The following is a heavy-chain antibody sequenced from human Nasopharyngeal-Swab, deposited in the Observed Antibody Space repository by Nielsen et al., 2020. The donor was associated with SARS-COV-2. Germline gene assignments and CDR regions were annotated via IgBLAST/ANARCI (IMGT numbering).Heavy chain of an antibody. CDR3: ARGRPLGGYYFGYFDY. Sequence: GESLKISCAASGFTFSSYGMHWVRQAPGKGLEWVAVIWYDGSNQYYADSVKGRFTISRDNSKNTLYLQMKSLRAEDTAVYYCARGRPLGGYYFGYFDYWGQGTLVTVSS. CDR2: IWYDGSNQ. J-gene: IGHJ4*02. D-gene: IGHD3-3*01. CDR1: GFTFSSYG. V-gene: IGHV3-33*01.